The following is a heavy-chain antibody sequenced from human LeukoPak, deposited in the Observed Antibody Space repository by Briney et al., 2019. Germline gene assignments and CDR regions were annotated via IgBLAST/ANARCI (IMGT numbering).Heavy chain of an antibody. CDR1: GGSISSYY. CDR3: ARLRPTWALEGYYYYGMDV. Sequence: PSETLSLTCTVSGGSISSYYWSWIRQPPGKGLEWIGYTYYSGSANYNPSLKSRVTISVDTSKNQFSLKLSSVTAADTAVYYCARLRPTWALEGYYYYGMDVWGQGTTVTVSS. J-gene: IGHJ6*02. CDR2: TYYSGSA. V-gene: IGHV4-59*08. D-gene: IGHD3-3*01.